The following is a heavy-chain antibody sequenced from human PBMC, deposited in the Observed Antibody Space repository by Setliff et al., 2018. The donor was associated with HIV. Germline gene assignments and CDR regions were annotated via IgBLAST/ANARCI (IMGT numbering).Heavy chain of an antibody. CDR1: GDSMKSKSYY. CDR3: ARENGRTNYYSYYGMDV. CDR2: VDYSGTT. V-gene: IGHV4-39*02. Sequence: PSETLSLTCTVSGDSMKSKSYYWGWIRQSPGKGLEWIGAVDYSGTTYYNPSLKSRLTISVDTSKNLFSLRVTSVTAADTAVYYCARENGRTNYYSYYGMDVWGQGTTVTVSS. J-gene: IGHJ6*02.